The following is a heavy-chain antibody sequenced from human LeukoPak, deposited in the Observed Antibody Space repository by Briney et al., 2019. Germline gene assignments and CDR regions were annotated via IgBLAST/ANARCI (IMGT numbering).Heavy chain of an antibody. CDR2: ISDSGGST. CDR1: GFTFSSYA. J-gene: IGHJ3*02. V-gene: IGHV3-23*01. CDR3: LYGSGSYPHVFDI. Sequence: GGSLRLSCAASGFTFSSYAMSWVRQAPGKGLEWVSTISDSGGSTYYADSVKGRFTISRDNSKNTLYLQMNSLRAEDTAVYYCLYGSGSYPHVFDIWGQGTMVSVSS. D-gene: IGHD3-10*01.